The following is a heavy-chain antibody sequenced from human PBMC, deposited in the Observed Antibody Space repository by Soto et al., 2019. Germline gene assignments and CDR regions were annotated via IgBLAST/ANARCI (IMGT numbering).Heavy chain of an antibody. CDR3: ARDGYTLTPNYSYGMDV. Sequence: QVQLQESGPGLVKPSETLSLTCTVSGGSISSYYWSWIRQPPGKGLEWIGYIYYTGSTNYNPSLKSRVTISVDTSKNHFSLKLSSVTAADTAVYYCARDGYTLTPNYSYGMDVWGQGTTVTVSS. CDR2: IYYTGST. CDR1: GGSISSYY. V-gene: IGHV4-59*01. J-gene: IGHJ6*02. D-gene: IGHD4-4*01.